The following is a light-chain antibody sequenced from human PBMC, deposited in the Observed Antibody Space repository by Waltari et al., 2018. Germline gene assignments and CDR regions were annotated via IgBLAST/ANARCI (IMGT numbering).Light chain of an antibody. V-gene: IGKV1-5*03. J-gene: IGKJ4*01. CDR3: QQYNSYSLLT. Sequence: DIRMTQSPSTLSASAGDRVIISCRASQSISKWVAWYPQKPGKAPKLLIYEASTLQSGVPSRFSGTGSGTDFTLTISSLQPDDFATYDCQQYNSYSLLTFGGGTKVEIK. CDR1: QSISKW. CDR2: EAS.